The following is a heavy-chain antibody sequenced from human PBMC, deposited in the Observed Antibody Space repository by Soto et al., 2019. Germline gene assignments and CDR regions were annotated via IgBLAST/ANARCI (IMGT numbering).Heavy chain of an antibody. Sequence: EVQLLESGGGLVQPGGSLRLSCAASGFTFSSYAMSWVRQAPGKGLEWVSAISGSGGSTYYADSVKGRFTISRDNSKNTLYLQMNSLRAEDTAVYYCAKAWVEWLLQSSNFDYWGQGTLVTVSS. CDR3: AKAWVEWLLQSSNFDY. CDR2: ISGSGGST. D-gene: IGHD3-3*01. J-gene: IGHJ4*02. V-gene: IGHV3-23*01. CDR1: GFTFSSYA.